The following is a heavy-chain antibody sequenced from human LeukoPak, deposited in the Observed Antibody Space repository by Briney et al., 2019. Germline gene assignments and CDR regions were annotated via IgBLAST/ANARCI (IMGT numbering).Heavy chain of an antibody. CDR3: ARGPAAGIDTGHYDY. Sequence: SETLSLTCTVSGGSISSYYWSWIRQPPGKGLEWIGYIYYSGSTNYNPSLKSRVTISVDTSKNQFSLKLSSVTAADTAVYYCARGPAAGIDTGHYDYWGQGTLVTASS. V-gene: IGHV4-59*01. J-gene: IGHJ4*02. D-gene: IGHD6-13*01. CDR2: IYYSGST. CDR1: GGSISSYY.